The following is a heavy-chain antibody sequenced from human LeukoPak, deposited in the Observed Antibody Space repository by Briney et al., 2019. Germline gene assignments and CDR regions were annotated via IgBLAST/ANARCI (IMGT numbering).Heavy chain of an antibody. J-gene: IGHJ3*02. CDR1: GYTFTGYY. D-gene: IGHD2-2*01. V-gene: IGHV1-2*02. CDR3: ARDIVVVPAATDAFDI. Sequence: ASVKVSCKASGYTFTGYYMHWGRQAPGQGLEWLGWINPNSGGTNYAQKFQGRVTMTRDTSISTAYMELSRLRSDDTAVYYCARDIVVVPAATDAFDIWGQGTMVTVSS. CDR2: INPNSGGT.